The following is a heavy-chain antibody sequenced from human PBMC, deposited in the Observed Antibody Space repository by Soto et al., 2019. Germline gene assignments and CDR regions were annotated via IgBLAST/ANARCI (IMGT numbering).Heavy chain of an antibody. Sequence: EVQLVESGGGLVKPGDSLRLSCAVSGLKFSDAWMNWVRQAPGKGLEWVGRIKSKGGGETKDYEAPVNGRFDISRDDSRDTLYLQRNSLKIEDTAVYYCAWDYSGHFRTDLWGQGTLVTVS. CDR3: AWDYSGHFRTDL. D-gene: IGHD4-4*01. V-gene: IGHV3-15*07. CDR2: IKSKGGGETK. CDR1: GLKFSDAW. J-gene: IGHJ5*02.